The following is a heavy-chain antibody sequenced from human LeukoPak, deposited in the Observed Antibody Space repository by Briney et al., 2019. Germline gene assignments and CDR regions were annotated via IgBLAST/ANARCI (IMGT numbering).Heavy chain of an antibody. CDR1: GASISGYY. Sequence: SETLSLTCTVSGASISGYYWSWLRQPPGKGLEWIGYIYYSGSTNYNPSLKSRVTISVDTSKNQFSLKLSSVTAADTAVYYCAGYPRISYSRSWYWDYWGQGTLVTVSS. CDR2: IYYSGST. J-gene: IGHJ4*02. D-gene: IGHD6-13*01. V-gene: IGHV4-59*12. CDR3: AGYPRISYSRSWYWDY.